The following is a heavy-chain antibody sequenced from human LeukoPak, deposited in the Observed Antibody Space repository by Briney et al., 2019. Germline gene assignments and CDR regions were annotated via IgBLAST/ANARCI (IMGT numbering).Heavy chain of an antibody. CDR2: IYTSGST. Sequence: KPSETLSLTCTVSGGSISSYYWSWIRQPAGKGLEWIGRIYTSGSTNYNPSLKSRVTMSVDTSKNQFSLKLSSVTAADTAVYYCARGFVAGRLNAFDIWGQGTMVTVSS. V-gene: IGHV4-4*07. CDR3: ARGFVAGRLNAFDI. D-gene: IGHD6-19*01. CDR1: GGSISSYY. J-gene: IGHJ3*02.